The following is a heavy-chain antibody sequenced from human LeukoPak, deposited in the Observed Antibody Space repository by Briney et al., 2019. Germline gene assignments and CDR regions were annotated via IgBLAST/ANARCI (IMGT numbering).Heavy chain of an antibody. CDR2: IIPIFGTA. CDR3: ASGVVTVFTRRYYYYMDV. V-gene: IGHV1-69*05. CDR1: GGTFSSYA. J-gene: IGHJ6*03. Sequence: SVKVSCKASGGTFSSYAISWVRQAPGQGLEWMGGIIPIFGTANYAQKFQGRVTITTDESTSTAYMELSSLRSEDTAVNYCASGVVTVFTRRYYYYMDVWGKGTTVTVSS. D-gene: IGHD3-3*01.